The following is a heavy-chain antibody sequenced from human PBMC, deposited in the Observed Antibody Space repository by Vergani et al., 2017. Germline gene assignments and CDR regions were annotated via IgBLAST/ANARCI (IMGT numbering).Heavy chain of an antibody. Sequence: QVQLQESGPGLVKPSETLSLTCAVSGYSISSGYYWGWIRQPPGKGLEWIGSIYYSGSTYYNPSLKSRVTISVDTSKNQFSLKMSSVTAADTAEYYCARHVVPAAMEYFQHWGQGTLVTVSS. CDR3: ARHVVPAAMEYFQH. CDR2: IYYSGST. V-gene: IGHV4-38-2*01. D-gene: IGHD2-2*01. J-gene: IGHJ1*01. CDR1: GYSISSGYY.